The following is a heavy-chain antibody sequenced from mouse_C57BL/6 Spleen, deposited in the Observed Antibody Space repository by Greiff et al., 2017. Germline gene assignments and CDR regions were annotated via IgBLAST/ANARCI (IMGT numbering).Heavy chain of an antibody. Sequence: QVQLKQSGPGLVQPSQSLSITCTVSGFSLPSYGVHWVRPSPGTGLEWLGVIWSGGSTDYNAAFISRLSISNDNSKRQVFFKMNSLQADDTAIYYGARKRGVTTVVGGYAMDYWGQGTSVTVSS. J-gene: IGHJ4*01. CDR1: GFSLPSYG. CDR3: ARKRGVTTVVGGYAMDY. CDR2: IWSGGST. V-gene: IGHV2-2*01. D-gene: IGHD1-1*01.